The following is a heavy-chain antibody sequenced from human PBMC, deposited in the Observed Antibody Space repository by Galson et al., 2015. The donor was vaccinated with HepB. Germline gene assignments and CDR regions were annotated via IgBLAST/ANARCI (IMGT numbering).Heavy chain of an antibody. D-gene: IGHD3-3*01. V-gene: IGHV1-2*02. CDR2: INPNSGGT. CDR1: GYTFTGYY. Sequence: SVKVSCKASGYTFTGYYMHWVRQAPGQGLEWMGWINPNSGGTNYAQKFQGRVTMTRDTSISTAYVELSRLGSDDTAVYYCARDFGPKANYHYYYGVDVWGQGTTVTVSS. J-gene: IGHJ6*02. CDR3: ARDFGPKANYHYYYGVDV.